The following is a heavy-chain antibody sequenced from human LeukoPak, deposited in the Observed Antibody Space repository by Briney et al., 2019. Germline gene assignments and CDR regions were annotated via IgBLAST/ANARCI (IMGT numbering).Heavy chain of an antibody. V-gene: IGHV3-30*02. J-gene: IGHJ4*02. CDR1: GFTFSSYG. CDR3: AKDRLSKVVPAATRYFDY. CDR2: IRYDGSNK. D-gene: IGHD2-2*01. Sequence: SGGSLRLSCAASGFTFSSYGMHWVRQAPGKGLEWVAFIRYDGSNKYYADSVKGRFTISRDNCKNTLYLQMNSLRAEDTAVHYCAKDRLSKVVPAATRYFDYWGQGTLVTVSS.